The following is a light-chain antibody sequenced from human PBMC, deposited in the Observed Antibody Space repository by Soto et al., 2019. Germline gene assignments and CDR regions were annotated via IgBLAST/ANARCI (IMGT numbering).Light chain of an antibody. V-gene: IGKV2-28*01. CDR2: LGS. J-gene: IGKJ4*01. CDR1: RSLLHSNGYNY. Sequence: DIVMTQSPLSLPVTPGEPASISCRSSRSLLHSNGYNYLDWYLQKPGQSPQLLIYLGSNRASGVPDRFSGSGSGTDFTLKISRVEAEDVGVYYCMQALQTPPTLGGGTKVEIK. CDR3: MQALQTPPT.